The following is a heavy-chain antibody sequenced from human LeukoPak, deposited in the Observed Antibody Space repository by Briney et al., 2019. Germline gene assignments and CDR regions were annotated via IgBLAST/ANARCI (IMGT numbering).Heavy chain of an antibody. Sequence: ASVKVSCKASGYTFTSYGISWVRQAPGQGLEWMGWISAYNGNTNYAQKLQGRVTMTTDTSTSTAYMELRSLRSDDTAVYYCARDNLYSSSWYEPPPAAFDIWGQGTMGTVSS. D-gene: IGHD6-13*01. V-gene: IGHV1-18*01. CDR2: ISAYNGNT. J-gene: IGHJ3*02. CDR1: GYTFTSYG. CDR3: ARDNLYSSSWYEPPPAAFDI.